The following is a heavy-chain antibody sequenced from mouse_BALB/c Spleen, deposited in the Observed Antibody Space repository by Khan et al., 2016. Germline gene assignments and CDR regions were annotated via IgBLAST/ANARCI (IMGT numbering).Heavy chain of an antibody. CDR1: GYTFNNYW. CDR2: ILPGSGNS. CDR3: ARAWYSMDY. Sequence: VQLQESGAELMKPGASVKISCKATGYTFNNYWIEWVKQRPGHGLEWIGDILPGSGNSNYNENLKGKATFTADTSSNTAYMQTSSLTSEDSAVYYCARAWYSMDYWGQGTSVTVSS. J-gene: IGHJ4*01. V-gene: IGHV1-9*01.